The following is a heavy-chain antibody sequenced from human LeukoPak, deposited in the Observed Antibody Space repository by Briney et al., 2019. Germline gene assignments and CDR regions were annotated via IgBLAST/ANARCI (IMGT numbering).Heavy chain of an antibody. CDR3: ASDLSTWFD. V-gene: IGHV3-66*01. D-gene: IGHD6-13*01. J-gene: IGHJ4*02. Sequence: SVKGRFTISRDNSKNTLYLQMDSLRAEDTAVYYCASDLSTWFDWGQGTQVTVAS.